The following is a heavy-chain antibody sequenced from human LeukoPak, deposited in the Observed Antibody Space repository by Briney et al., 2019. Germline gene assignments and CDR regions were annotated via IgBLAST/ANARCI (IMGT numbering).Heavy chain of an antibody. CDR2: IYYSGST. CDR1: GGSISSSSYY. V-gene: IGHV4-39*01. D-gene: IGHD6-13*01. CDR3: ARREGIIASADFFDY. J-gene: IGHJ4*02. Sequence: SETLSLTCTVSGGSISSSSYYWGWIRQPPGKGLEWIGTIYYSGSTYYNPSLKSRVTVSVDTSKNLLSLKLSSVTAADTAVYYCARREGIIASADFFDYWGQGTLVTVSS.